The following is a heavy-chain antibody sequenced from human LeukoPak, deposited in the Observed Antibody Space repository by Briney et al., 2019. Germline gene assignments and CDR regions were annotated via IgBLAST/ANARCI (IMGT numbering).Heavy chain of an antibody. CDR2: INPNSGDT. D-gene: IGHD6-13*01. CDR3: ARDRLSRSSSWSKNWFDP. V-gene: IGHV1-2*06. CDR1: GYTFSGSY. Sequence: ASVKVSCKTSGYTFSGSYIHWVRQAPGQGLEWMGRINPNSGDTNYAQKFQGRVTMTRDTSISTAYMELSRLRSDDTAVYYCARDRLSRSSSWSKNWFDPWGQGTLVTVSS. J-gene: IGHJ5*02.